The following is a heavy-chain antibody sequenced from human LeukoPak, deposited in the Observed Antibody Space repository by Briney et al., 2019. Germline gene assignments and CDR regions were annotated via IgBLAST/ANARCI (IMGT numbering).Heavy chain of an antibody. Sequence: SETLSLTCAVSGGSISTYYWTWIRQPPGKGPEWIGNIYYSGRTNYNPSLKSRVTISVDTSKNQFSLNVTSVTAADTAVYYCGRIHRDSGSPTWFYWGQGTLVTVSS. CDR2: IYYSGRT. CDR1: GGSISTYY. J-gene: IGHJ4*02. CDR3: GRIHRDSGSPTWFY. V-gene: IGHV4-59*01. D-gene: IGHD3-10*01.